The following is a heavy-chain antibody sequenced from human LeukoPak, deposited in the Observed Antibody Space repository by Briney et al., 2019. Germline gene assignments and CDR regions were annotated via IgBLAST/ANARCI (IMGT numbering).Heavy chain of an antibody. V-gene: IGHV4-59*12. J-gene: IGHJ4*02. CDR3: ARGGNWNLNTPDY. CDR2: IYYSGST. CDR1: GGSISSYY. Sequence: SETLSLTCTVSGGSISSYYWSWIRQPPGKGLEWIGYIYYSGSTNYNPSLKSRVTISVDTSKNQFSLKLSSVTAADTAVYYCARGGNWNLNTPDYWGQGTLVTVSS. D-gene: IGHD1-1*01.